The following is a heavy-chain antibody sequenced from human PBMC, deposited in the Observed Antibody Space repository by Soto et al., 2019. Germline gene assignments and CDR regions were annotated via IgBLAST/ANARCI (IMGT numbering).Heavy chain of an antibody. J-gene: IGHJ4*02. CDR2: IMPILGIA. CDR3: ARDRGGYAFDY. V-gene: IGHV1-69*08. Sequence: QVQLVQSGAEVKKPGSSVRVSCKASGGTFSSYTISWVRQAPGQGLEWMGRIMPILGIANYAQKFQGRVTITADKSTSTAYMEVSRLRSEEKAVDYCARDRGGYAFDYWGQGTLVTVSS. CDR1: GGTFSSYT. D-gene: IGHD5-12*01.